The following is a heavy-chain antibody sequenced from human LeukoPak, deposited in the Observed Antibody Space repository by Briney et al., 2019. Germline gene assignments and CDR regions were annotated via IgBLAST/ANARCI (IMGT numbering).Heavy chain of an antibody. Sequence: GGSLRLSCAASGFTFSSYGMSWVRQAPGKGLEWVSAISGSGGSAYYADSVKGRFTISRDNSKNTLYLQMNSLRAEDTAVYYCAKDRAPWLPGDYWGQGTLVTVSS. V-gene: IGHV3-23*01. CDR1: GFTFSSYG. CDR2: ISGSGGSA. D-gene: IGHD5-12*01. J-gene: IGHJ4*02. CDR3: AKDRAPWLPGDY.